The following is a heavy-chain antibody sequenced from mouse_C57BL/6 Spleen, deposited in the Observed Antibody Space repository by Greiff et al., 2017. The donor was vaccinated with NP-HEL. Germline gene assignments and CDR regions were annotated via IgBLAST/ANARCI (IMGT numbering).Heavy chain of an antibody. V-gene: IGHV1-82*01. CDR1: GYAFSSSW. Sequence: QVQLQQSGPELVKPGASVKISCKASGYAFSSSWMNWVKQRPGKGLEWIGRIYPGDGDTNYNGKFKGKATLTADKSSSTAYMQLSSLTSEDSAVYFCAGYGSSYDYAMDYWGQGTSVTVSS. J-gene: IGHJ4*01. CDR2: IYPGDGDT. CDR3: AGYGSSYDYAMDY. D-gene: IGHD1-1*01.